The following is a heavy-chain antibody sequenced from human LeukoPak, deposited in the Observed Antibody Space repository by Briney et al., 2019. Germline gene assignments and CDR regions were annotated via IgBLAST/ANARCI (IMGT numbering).Heavy chain of an antibody. CDR2: IYYSGST. Sequence: SETLSLTCTVSGVSISSNNDYWSWIRQPPGKGLEWIGYIYYSGSTNYNPSLKSRVTISVDTSKNQFSLKLSSVTAADTAVYYCARTASRRYYYYYGMDVWGQGTTVTVSS. CDR3: ARTASRRYYYYYGMDV. CDR1: GVSISSNNDY. V-gene: IGHV4-61*01. J-gene: IGHJ6*02. D-gene: IGHD2-21*02.